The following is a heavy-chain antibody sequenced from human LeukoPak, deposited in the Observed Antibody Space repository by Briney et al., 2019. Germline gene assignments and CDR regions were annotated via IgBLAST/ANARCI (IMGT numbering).Heavy chain of an antibody. Sequence: GGSLRLSCAVSGFTFSSYAMSWVRQAPGKGLEWVSAISGSGGSTYYADSVKGRFTISRDNSKNTLYLQMNSLRAEDTAVYYCAKEFVQLSFYGMDVWGQGTTVTVSS. CDR2: ISGSGGST. CDR1: GFTFSSYA. CDR3: AKEFVQLSFYGMDV. J-gene: IGHJ6*02. V-gene: IGHV3-23*01. D-gene: IGHD5-18*01.